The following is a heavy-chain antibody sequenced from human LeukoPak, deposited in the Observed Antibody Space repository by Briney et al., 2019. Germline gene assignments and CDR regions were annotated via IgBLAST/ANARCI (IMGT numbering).Heavy chain of an antibody. V-gene: IGHV3-23*01. CDR1: GFTFSSYA. CDR3: AKGVPGSWLFDY. J-gene: IGHJ4*02. D-gene: IGHD6-13*01. CDR2: ISNSGGST. Sequence: GGSLRLSCAASGFTFSSYAMSWVRQAPGKGLEWVSGISNSGGSTYYADSVKGRFTISRDNSKNTLYLQMNSLSAEDTAVYYCAKGVPGSWLFDYWGQGTLVAVSS.